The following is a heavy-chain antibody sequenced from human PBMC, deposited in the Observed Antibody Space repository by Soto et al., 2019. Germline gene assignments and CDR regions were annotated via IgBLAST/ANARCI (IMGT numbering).Heavy chain of an antibody. CDR3: ARVRSYGYSGMDV. J-gene: IGHJ6*04. CDR2: ISYDGSNK. CDR1: GFTFSSYA. V-gene: IGHV3-30-3*01. D-gene: IGHD5-18*01. Sequence: GGSLRLSCAASGFTFSSYAMHWVRQAPGKGLEWVAVISYDGSNKYYADSVKGRFTISRDNSKNTLYLQMNSLRAEDTAVYYCARVRSYGYSGMDVWGKGTTVTAPQ.